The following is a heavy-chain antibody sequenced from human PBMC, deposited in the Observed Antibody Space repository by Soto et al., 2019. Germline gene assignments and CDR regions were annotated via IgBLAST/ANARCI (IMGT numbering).Heavy chain of an antibody. CDR3: ARDVELWWIDP. D-gene: IGHD1-26*01. J-gene: IGHJ5*02. Sequence: ETLSLTCTVSGGSISSYYWSWIRQPPGKGLEWIGYIYYSGSTNYNPSLKSRVTISVDTSKNQFSLKLSSVTAADTAVYYCARDVELWWIDPWGQGTLVTVSS. CDR1: GGSISSYY. V-gene: IGHV4-59*01. CDR2: IYYSGST.